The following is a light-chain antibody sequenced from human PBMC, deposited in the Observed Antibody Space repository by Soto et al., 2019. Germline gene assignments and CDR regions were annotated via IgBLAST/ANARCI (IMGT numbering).Light chain of an antibody. Sequence: DIQMTQSPSSVSASVGDRVTITCRASQGISSWLAWYQQKPGKAPKLLIYVTSNLQGGVPSRFSGSGAGTDVSLTISSLQPEDFATYYCQQANSFPVTFGQGTRLEIK. CDR1: QGISSW. V-gene: IGKV1D-12*01. CDR3: QQANSFPVT. J-gene: IGKJ5*01. CDR2: VTS.